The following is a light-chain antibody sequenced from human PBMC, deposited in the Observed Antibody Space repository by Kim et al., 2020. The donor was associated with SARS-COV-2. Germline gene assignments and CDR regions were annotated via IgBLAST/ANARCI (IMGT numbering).Light chain of an antibody. Sequence: QGKRARSTCGGTSIESRSVHWYQQKPGQAPVLVISDDSVRPSGIPERFSGSNSGNTATVTISRVEAGDEADYYCQVWDSSDDHRVVFGGGTQLTVL. V-gene: IGLV3-21*03. CDR2: DDS. CDR3: QVWDSSDDHRVV. J-gene: IGLJ2*01. CDR1: SIESRS.